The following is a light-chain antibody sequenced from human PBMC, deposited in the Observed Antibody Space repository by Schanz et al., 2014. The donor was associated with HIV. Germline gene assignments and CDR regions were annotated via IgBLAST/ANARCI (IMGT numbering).Light chain of an antibody. CDR1: QNVRSN. CDR3: QQYNDWPRT. Sequence: EIVLTQSPATVSVSPGERATLSCRASQNVRSNLAWYQQKPGQAPRLLIYGASSRAPGIPDRFSGSGSGTDFTLTINRLEPEDFAVYYCQQYNDWPRTFGRGTKVEIK. V-gene: IGKV3D-15*01. CDR2: GAS. J-gene: IGKJ1*01.